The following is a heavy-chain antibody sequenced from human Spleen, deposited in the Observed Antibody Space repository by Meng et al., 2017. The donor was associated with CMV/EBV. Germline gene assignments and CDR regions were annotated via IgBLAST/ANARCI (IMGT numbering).Heavy chain of an antibody. Sequence: LSLTCAASGFTFSNYWIHWVRQVPGKGLVWVSRINGDGRNTGYADSVKGRFTISRDNAKNTLYLQMNSLRVEDTAVYYCVRDQIIPTYYYYGMDVWGQGTTVTVSS. CDR3: VRDQIIPTYYYYGMDV. CDR2: INGDGRNT. J-gene: IGHJ6*02. D-gene: IGHD3-10*01. CDR1: GFTFSNYW. V-gene: IGHV3-74*01.